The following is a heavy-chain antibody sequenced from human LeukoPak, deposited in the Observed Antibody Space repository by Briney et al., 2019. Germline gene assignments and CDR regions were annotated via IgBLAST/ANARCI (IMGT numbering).Heavy chain of an antibody. CDR1: GYTFTSYD. D-gene: IGHD3-10*01. J-gene: IGHJ6*03. Sequence: GASVKVSCKASGYTFTSYDINWVRQATGQGLEWMGWMNPNSGNTGYAQKFQGRVTMTRNTSISTAYMELSSLRSEDTAVYYCAREVVTMVRGVTEYYYYMDVWGKGTTVTISS. V-gene: IGHV1-8*01. CDR2: MNPNSGNT. CDR3: AREVVTMVRGVTEYYYYMDV.